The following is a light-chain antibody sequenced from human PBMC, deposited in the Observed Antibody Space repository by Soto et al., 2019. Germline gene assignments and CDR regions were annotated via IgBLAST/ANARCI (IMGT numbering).Light chain of an antibody. CDR3: QHYNSYSPRT. CDR1: QSISSW. J-gene: IGKJ1*01. V-gene: IGKV1-5*03. Sequence: DIQMTQSPSTLSAPVGDRVTITCRASQSISSWLAWYQQKPGKATKLLIYKASSLESGVPSRFSGSGSGTEFTLTISSLQPDDFATYYCQHYNSYSPRTFGQGTKVEIK. CDR2: KAS.